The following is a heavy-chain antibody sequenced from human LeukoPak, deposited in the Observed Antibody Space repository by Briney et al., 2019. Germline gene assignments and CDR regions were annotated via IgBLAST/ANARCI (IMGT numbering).Heavy chain of an antibody. CDR3: AMEPPSYDYGERYYYGMDV. J-gene: IGHJ6*02. CDR1: GFTFSSYG. D-gene: IGHD4-17*01. Sequence: GGSLRLSCAASGFTFSSYGMHWVRQAPGKGLEWVAVISYDGSNKYYADSVKGRFTISRDNSKNTLYLQMNSLRAEDTAVYYCAMEPPSYDYGERYYYGMDVWGQGTTVTVSS. CDR2: ISYDGSNK. V-gene: IGHV3-30*03.